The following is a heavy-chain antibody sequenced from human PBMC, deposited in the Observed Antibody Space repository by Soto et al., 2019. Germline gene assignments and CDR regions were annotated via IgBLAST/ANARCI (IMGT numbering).Heavy chain of an antibody. CDR2: IIAANGDT. D-gene: IGHD6-13*01. J-gene: IGHJ5*02. V-gene: IGHV1-3*01. Sequence: AAVQVSCKDSACCFTSYGILWVRQPPRQKVEGMGWIIAANGDTKYSPKFQGRVTITRDTSASTAYMRLSSLRSADTAVYYCVRRHVSASGIDWFDPWGQGTPVTVSS. CDR3: VRRHVSASGIDWFDP. CDR1: ACCFTSYG.